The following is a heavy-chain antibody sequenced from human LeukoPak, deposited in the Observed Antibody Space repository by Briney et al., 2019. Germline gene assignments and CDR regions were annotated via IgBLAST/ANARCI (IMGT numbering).Heavy chain of an antibody. CDR3: ARDRDSGYDWNPFDS. CDR2: IHYSGST. D-gene: IGHD5-12*01. J-gene: IGHJ4*02. V-gene: IGHV4-61*01. CDR1: GGSVSNTNYY. Sequence: PSETLSLTCTVSGGSVSNTNYYWAWIRQPPGKGLEWIGYIHYSGSTNYSPSLKSRVTISVDTSKNQFSLKVRSVTTADTAVYYCARDRDSGYDWNPFDSWGQGTLVTVSS.